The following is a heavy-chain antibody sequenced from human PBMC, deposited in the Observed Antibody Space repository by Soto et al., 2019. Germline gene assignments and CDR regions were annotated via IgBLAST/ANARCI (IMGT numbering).Heavy chain of an antibody. CDR2: IYYSGST. CDR3: ARGRSNAWYKWFDP. V-gene: IGHV4-59*01. J-gene: IGHJ5*02. Sequence: SETLSLTCTVSGGSISSYYWSWIRQPPGKGLEWIGYIYYSGSTNYNPSLKSRVTISVDTSKNQFSLKLSSVTAADTAVYYCARGRSNAWYKWFDPWGQGTLVTVSS. CDR1: GGSISSYY. D-gene: IGHD6-19*01.